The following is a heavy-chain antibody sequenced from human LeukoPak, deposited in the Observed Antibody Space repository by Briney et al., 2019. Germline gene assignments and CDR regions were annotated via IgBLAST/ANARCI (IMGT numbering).Heavy chain of an antibody. D-gene: IGHD6-19*01. CDR3: ARDIAVAGTDDY. J-gene: IGHJ4*02. Sequence: SETLSLTCTVSRGSISSYFWSWIRQPPGKGLEWIGYIYYSGSTNYNPSLKSRVTISVDTSKNQFSLKLSSVTAADTAVYYCARDIAVAGTDDYWGQGTLVTVSS. CDR2: IYYSGST. CDR1: RGSISSYF. V-gene: IGHV4-59*01.